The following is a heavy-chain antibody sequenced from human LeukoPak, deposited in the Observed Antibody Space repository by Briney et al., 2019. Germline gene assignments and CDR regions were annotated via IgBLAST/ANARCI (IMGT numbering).Heavy chain of an antibody. J-gene: IGHJ3*02. Sequence: PGRSLRLSCAASGFTFDDYAMHLVRQAPGKGLEWVSGISWNSGSIGYADSVKGRFTISRDNAKNSLYLQMNSLRTEDTALYYCAKDWFYDSSGYFKPEDAFDIWGQGTMVTVSS. CDR2: ISWNSGSI. CDR1: GFTFDDYA. D-gene: IGHD3-22*01. V-gene: IGHV3-9*01. CDR3: AKDWFYDSSGYFKPEDAFDI.